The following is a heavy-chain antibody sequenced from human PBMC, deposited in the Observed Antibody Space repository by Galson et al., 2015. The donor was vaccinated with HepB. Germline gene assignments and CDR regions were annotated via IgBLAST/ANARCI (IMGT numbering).Heavy chain of an antibody. Sequence: SLRLSCAASGFTFSSYTMHWVRQAPGKGLEWMAVISYDGSNKYYADSVKGRFTISRDNSKNTLFLQMNSLRAEDTAVYYCARGRFYRQELSPNGMDVWGQGTTVTVSS. CDR1: GFTFSSYT. V-gene: IGHV3-30*04. CDR3: ARGRFYRQELSPNGMDV. J-gene: IGHJ6*02. D-gene: IGHD6-13*01. CDR2: ISYDGSNK.